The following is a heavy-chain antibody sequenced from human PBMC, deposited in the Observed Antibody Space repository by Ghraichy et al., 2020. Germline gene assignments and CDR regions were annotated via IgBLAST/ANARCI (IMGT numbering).Heavy chain of an antibody. Sequence: GGSLRLSCAASGFTFSSYGMHWVRQAPGKGLEWVAVIWYDGSNKYYADSVKGRFTISRDNSKNTLYLQMNSLRAEDTAVYYCARIDYDFWSGYYTGNPYYYYGMDVWGQGTTVTVSS. V-gene: IGHV3-33*08. J-gene: IGHJ6*02. CDR2: IWYDGSNK. D-gene: IGHD3-3*01. CDR3: ARIDYDFWSGYYTGNPYYYYGMDV. CDR1: GFTFSSYG.